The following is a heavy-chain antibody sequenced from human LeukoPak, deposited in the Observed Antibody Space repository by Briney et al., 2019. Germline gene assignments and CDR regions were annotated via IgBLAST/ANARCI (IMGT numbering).Heavy chain of an antibody. V-gene: IGHV3-23*01. Sequence: GGSLRLSCGVSGITLSNYAMSWVRQAPGQGLEWVAGLSGSAGGTTYADSVKGRFTISRDNSKNTLFLQMDRLRAEDTAVYFCAKRGVVVRVFLVGFHREAYYFDSWGQGAQVTVSS. D-gene: IGHD3-16*02. CDR3: AKRGVVVRVFLVGFHREAYYFDS. J-gene: IGHJ4*02. CDR1: GITLSNYA. CDR2: LSGSAGGT.